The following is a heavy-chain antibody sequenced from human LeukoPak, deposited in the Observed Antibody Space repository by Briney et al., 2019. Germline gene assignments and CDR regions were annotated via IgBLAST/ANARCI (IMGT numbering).Heavy chain of an antibody. D-gene: IGHD3-10*02. CDR3: ARDRYYVPDY. CDR1: GFTFDDYA. V-gene: IGHV3-9*01. J-gene: IGHJ4*02. CDR2: ISWNSGSI. Sequence: PGGSLRLSCAASGFTFDDYAMHWVRRAPGKGLEWVSGISWNSGSIGYADSVKGRFTISRDNAKNSLYLQMNSLRAEDTAVYYCARDRYYVPDYWGQGTLVTVSS.